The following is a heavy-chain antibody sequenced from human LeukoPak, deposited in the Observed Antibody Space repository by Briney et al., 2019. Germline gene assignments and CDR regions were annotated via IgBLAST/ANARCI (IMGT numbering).Heavy chain of an antibody. CDR3: ARPRRGSSSSYDAFDI. V-gene: IGHV5-51*01. J-gene: IGHJ3*02. Sequence: GESLKISCKGSGYGFTSYWIGWVRQMPGRGLEWMGIIYPGDSDTRYSPSFQGQVTISADKSISTAYLQWSSLKASDTAMYYCARPRRGSSSSYDAFDIWGQGTMVTVSS. CDR2: IYPGDSDT. D-gene: IGHD6-13*01. CDR1: GYGFTSYW.